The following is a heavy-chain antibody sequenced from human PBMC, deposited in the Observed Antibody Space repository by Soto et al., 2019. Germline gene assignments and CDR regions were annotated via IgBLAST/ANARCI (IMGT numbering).Heavy chain of an antibody. CDR3: TTNSDPTVTTYYFDY. V-gene: IGHV3-15*01. J-gene: IGHJ4*02. CDR2: IKSKTDGGTT. Sequence: GALRLSCAASGFTFSNAWMSWVRQAPGKGLEWVGRIKSKTDGGTTDYAAPVKGRFTISRDDSKNTLYLQMNSLKTEDTAVYYCTTNSDPTVTTYYFDYWGQGTLVTVSS. D-gene: IGHD4-17*01. CDR1: GFTFSNAW.